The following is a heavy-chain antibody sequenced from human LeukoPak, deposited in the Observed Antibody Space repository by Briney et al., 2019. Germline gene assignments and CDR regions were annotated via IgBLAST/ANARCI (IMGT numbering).Heavy chain of an antibody. Sequence: PGGSLRLSCAASGFIFSNNGMSWVRQAPGRGLEWVSSIRGSAGNAYYADSVKGRFTISRDNSKNTLYLQMNSLRAEDTAVYYCASTRYSYGPFLIWGQGTLVTVSS. CDR3: ASTRYSYGPFLI. V-gene: IGHV3-23*01. CDR1: GFIFSNNG. J-gene: IGHJ4*02. CDR2: IRGSAGNA. D-gene: IGHD5-18*01.